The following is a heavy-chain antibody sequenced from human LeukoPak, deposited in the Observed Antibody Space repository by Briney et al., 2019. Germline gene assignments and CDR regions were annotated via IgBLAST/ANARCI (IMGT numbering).Heavy chain of an antibody. CDR1: GYTFTTYD. Sequence: ASVKVSCKASGYTFTTYDINWVRQATGQGLAWMGWMNPNSGDTGYAQKFQGRVTMTRDTSISTAYMDLTSLSSEDTAVYYCSRGRAVGATVPNYWGQGTLVTVSS. V-gene: IGHV1-8*01. CDR2: MNPNSGDT. D-gene: IGHD1-26*01. J-gene: IGHJ4*02. CDR3: SRGRAVGATVPNY.